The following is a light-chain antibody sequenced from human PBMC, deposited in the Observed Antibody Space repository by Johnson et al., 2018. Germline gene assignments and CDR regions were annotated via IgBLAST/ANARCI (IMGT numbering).Light chain of an antibody. CDR3: GTWDSSLSAGNV. CDR1: SSNIGNNY. CDR2: ENN. Sequence: QSVLTQPPSVSAAPGQKVTISCSGSSSNIGNNYVSWYQQLPGTAPKLLIYENNKRPSGIPDRFSRSKSGTSATLGITGLQTGDEADYYCGTWDSSLSAGNVFGTGTQGTVL. V-gene: IGLV1-51*02. J-gene: IGLJ1*01.